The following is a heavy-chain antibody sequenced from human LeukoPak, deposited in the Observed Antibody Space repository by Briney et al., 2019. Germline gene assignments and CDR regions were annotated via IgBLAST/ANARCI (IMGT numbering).Heavy chain of an antibody. J-gene: IGHJ3*02. CDR3: ARGALPEAPGAFDI. CDR2: IYYSGST. V-gene: IGHV4-59*06. Sequence: SETLSLTCTVSGGSISSYYWSWIRQHPGKGLEWIGYIYYSGSTYYNPSLKSRVTISVDTSKNQFSLKLSSVTAADTAVYYCARGALPEAPGAFDIWGQGTMVTVSS. CDR1: GGSISSYY. D-gene: IGHD6-6*01.